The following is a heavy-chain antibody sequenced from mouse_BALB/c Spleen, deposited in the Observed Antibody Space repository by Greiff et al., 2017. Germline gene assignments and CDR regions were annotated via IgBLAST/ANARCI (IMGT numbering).Heavy chain of an antibody. CDR2: IWSGGST. CDR3: AYYGNLAWFAY. Sequence: QVQLQQSGPGLVQPSQSLSITCTVSGFSLTSYGVHWVRQSPGKGLEWLGVIWSGGSTDYYAAFISRLSISKDNSKSQVFFKMNSLQANDTAIYYCAYYGNLAWFAYWGQGTLVTVSA. D-gene: IGHD2-1*01. CDR1: GFSLTSYG. J-gene: IGHJ3*01. V-gene: IGHV2-2*02.